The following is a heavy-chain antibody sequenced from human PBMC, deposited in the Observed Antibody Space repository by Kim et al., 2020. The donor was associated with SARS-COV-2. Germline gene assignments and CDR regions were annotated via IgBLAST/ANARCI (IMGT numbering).Heavy chain of an antibody. CDR2: ISAYNGNT. J-gene: IGHJ5*02. CDR3: AREPRYFTRGGYNWFDP. V-gene: IGHV1-18*01. CDR1: GYTFTSYG. Sequence: ASVKVSCKASGYTFTSYGISWVRQAPGQGLEWMGWISAYNGNTNYAQKLQGRVTMTTDTSTSTAYMELRSLRSDDTAVYYCAREPRYFTRGGYNWFDPWGQGTLVTVSS. D-gene: IGHD3-10*01.